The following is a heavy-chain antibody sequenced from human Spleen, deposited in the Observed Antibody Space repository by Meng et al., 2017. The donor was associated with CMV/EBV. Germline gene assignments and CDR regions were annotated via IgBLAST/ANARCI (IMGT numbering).Heavy chain of an antibody. J-gene: IGHJ4*02. CDR2: ISGSGGDT. CDR1: GFTFSSYA. Sequence: GESLKISCAASGFTFSSYAMSWVRQAPGKGLEWVSAISGSGGDTYYADSVKGRFTISRDNSKNTLYLQMNSLRAEDTAVYYCAKVAYSSSSGYYFDFWGQGTLVTVSS. V-gene: IGHV3-23*01. CDR3: AKVAYSSSSGYYFDF. D-gene: IGHD6-6*01.